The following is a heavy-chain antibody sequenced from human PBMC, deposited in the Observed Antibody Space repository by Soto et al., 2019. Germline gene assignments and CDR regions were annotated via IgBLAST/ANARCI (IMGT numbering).Heavy chain of an antibody. CDR3: ARQKGGSSGHRAHFDY. Sequence: QVQLVQSGAEVKKPGSSVKVSCKASGGTFSSYTISWVRQAPGQGLEWMGRIIPILGIANYAQKFQGRVTITADKSTSTAYMELSSLRSEDTAVYYCARQKGGSSGHRAHFDYWGQGTLVTVSS. J-gene: IGHJ4*02. CDR1: GGTFSSYT. V-gene: IGHV1-69*02. D-gene: IGHD6-19*01. CDR2: IIPILGIA.